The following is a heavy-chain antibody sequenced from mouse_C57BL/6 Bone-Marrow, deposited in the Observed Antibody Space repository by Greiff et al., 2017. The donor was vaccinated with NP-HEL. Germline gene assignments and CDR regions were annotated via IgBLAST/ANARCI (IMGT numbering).Heavy chain of an antibody. D-gene: IGHD1-1*01. CDR3: AEDYYGSRRFAY. V-gene: IGHV1-82*01. CDR2: IYPGDGDT. Sequence: VQLVESGPELVKPGASVKISCKASGYAFSSSWMNWVKQRPGKGLEWIGRIYPGDGDTNYNGKFKGKATLTADKSSSTAYMQLSSLTSEDSAVYFCAEDYYGSRRFAYGGQGTLVTVSA. CDR1: GYAFSSSW. J-gene: IGHJ3*01.